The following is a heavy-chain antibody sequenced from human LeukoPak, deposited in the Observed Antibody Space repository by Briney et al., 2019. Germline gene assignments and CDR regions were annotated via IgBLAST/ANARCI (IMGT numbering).Heavy chain of an antibody. J-gene: IGHJ3*02. CDR1: GYSFNTYW. CDR3: ARLGVMVRGASDQITAFDI. CDR2: IYPGDSDT. Sequence: GESLKISCKGSGYSFNTYWIGWVRQMPGKGLEWMGIIYPGDSDTKYSPSFQGQVTISADKSITTAYLQWSSLKASDSAIYYCARLGVMVRGASDQITAFDIWGQGTLVTISS. D-gene: IGHD3-10*01. V-gene: IGHV5-51*01.